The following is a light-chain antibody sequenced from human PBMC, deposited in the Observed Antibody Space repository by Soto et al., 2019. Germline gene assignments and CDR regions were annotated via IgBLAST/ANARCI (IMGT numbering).Light chain of an antibody. V-gene: IGKV3-11*01. CDR2: DAS. CDR1: QSVSSY. CDR3: QQRSNWPRT. J-gene: IGKJ1*01. Sequence: EIVLTQSPATLSLSPGERATVSCRASQSVSSYLAWYQQKVGQSPRLLMYDASNRATGIPARFSGSGSGTDLTLTISSLEPEDFAVYYCQQRSNWPRTFGQGTKVEIK.